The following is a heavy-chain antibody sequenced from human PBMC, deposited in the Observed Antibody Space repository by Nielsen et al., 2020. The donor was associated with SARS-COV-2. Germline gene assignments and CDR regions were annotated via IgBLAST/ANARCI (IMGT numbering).Heavy chain of an antibody. CDR1: GFTFSTYA. Sequence: GESLKISCAASGFTFSTYAMSWVRQAPGKGLEWVSGIIGGGGRTHYADSVEDRFTISRDDSKNTLYLQMNSLRGEDTAVYYCAKAFRSSDWLRAANDYWGQGTLVTVSS. D-gene: IGHD3-9*01. CDR2: IIGGGGRT. CDR3: AKAFRSSDWLRAANDY. V-gene: IGHV3-23*01. J-gene: IGHJ4*02.